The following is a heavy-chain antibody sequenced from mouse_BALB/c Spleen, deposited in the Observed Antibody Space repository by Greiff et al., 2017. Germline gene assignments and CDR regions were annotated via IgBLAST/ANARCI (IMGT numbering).Heavy chain of an antibody. Sequence: DVKLVESGGGLVQPGGSLKLSCAASGFTFSSYGMSWVRQTPDKRLELVATINSNGGSTYYPDSVKGRFTISRDNAKNTLYLQMSSLKSEDTAMYYCARRELGLGYFDYWGQGTTLTVSS. CDR3: ARRELGLGYFDY. D-gene: IGHD3-1*01. CDR1: GFTFSSYG. V-gene: IGHV5-6-3*01. CDR2: INSNGGST. J-gene: IGHJ2*01.